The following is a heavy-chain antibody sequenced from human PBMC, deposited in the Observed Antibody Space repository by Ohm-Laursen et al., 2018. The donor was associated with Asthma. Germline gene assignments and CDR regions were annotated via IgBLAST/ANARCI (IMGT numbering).Heavy chain of an antibody. CDR1: GFTFRSYA. J-gene: IGHJ4*02. D-gene: IGHD3-3*01. Sequence: SLRLSCTASGFTFRSYAMHWVRQAPGKGLGWVAVGGSYYDGGLKYYADSVNGRFTVSRDDSKNTLYLQMNSLRPDDTAVYYCARDVMEWYLPAFDFWGQGTLVTVSS. CDR2: GGSYYDGGLK. CDR3: ARDVMEWYLPAFDF. V-gene: IGHV3-30-3*01.